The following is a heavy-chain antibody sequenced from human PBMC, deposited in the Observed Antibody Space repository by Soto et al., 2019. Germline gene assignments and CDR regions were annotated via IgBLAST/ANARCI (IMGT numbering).Heavy chain of an antibody. CDR1: GFIVGNNY. J-gene: IGHJ6*02. CDR3: ARGGGGCNFDYYYGLDV. CDR2: IYSGGST. D-gene: IGHD3-16*01. Sequence: EVEVVESGGGLVQPGGSLRLSCATSGFIVGNNYMTWVRQAPGQGLEWVSVIYSGGSTYYADSAKGRFIISRDNPKNMLYLPMHSLRAEDTAVYYCARGGGGCNFDYYYGLDVWGQGTTVTVSS. V-gene: IGHV3-66*01.